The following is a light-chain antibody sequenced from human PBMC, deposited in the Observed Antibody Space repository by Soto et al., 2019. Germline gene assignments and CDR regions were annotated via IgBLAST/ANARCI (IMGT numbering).Light chain of an antibody. Sequence: DIQLTQSPSLLSASVGDRVTITFRASHDISTYLAWYQQKPGKAPKLIIYEASTLQSGVPSRFSGSGSGTEFTLTISGLLPEDIATYYCQQYENLPTFGQGTRLEIK. J-gene: IGKJ5*01. V-gene: IGKV1-9*01. CDR3: QQYENLPT. CDR2: EAS. CDR1: HDISTY.